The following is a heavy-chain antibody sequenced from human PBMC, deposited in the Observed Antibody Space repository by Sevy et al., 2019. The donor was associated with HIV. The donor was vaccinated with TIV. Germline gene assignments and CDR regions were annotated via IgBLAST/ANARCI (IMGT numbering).Heavy chain of an antibody. CDR2: ISTYNGNT. J-gene: IGHJ5*02. Sequence: ASVKVSCKPSGYTFTTYGISWVRQAPGQGLEWMGWISTYNGNTTYEQKFKGRVTMTRDTSTRTAYMELRSLRSDDTAVYYCARKRNLGEPSDPWGQGTLVTVSS. V-gene: IGHV1-18*01. CDR3: ARKRNLGEPSDP. CDR1: GYTFTTYG. D-gene: IGHD3-16*01.